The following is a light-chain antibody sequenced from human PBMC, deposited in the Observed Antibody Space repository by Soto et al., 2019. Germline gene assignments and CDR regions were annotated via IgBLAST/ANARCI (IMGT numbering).Light chain of an antibody. CDR3: QKYNRTPRT. CDR2: EAA. CDR1: QDISDH. Sequence: DFQMTQSPSSLSASVGDRVTITCRASQDISDHLAWYPHKPGKVPKLLIYEAATLQSGVPSRFSGGGSGTDFTLTISSLQPEDVATYYCQKYNRTPRTFGQGTRVELK. J-gene: IGKJ1*01. V-gene: IGKV1-27*01.